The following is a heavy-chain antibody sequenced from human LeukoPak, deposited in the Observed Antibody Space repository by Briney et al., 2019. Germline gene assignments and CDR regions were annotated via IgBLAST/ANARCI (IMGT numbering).Heavy chain of an antibody. CDR1: GFTLSISW. D-gene: IGHD5-24*01. Sequence: GGSLRLSCAASGFTLSISWMHWVPHAPGRGLVWVSLVYGDGNSTTYADAVKCLFTISRENAKNMLYLQMNSLRAGDTAVYYCARDGGHGYNFEYWGQGTLVTVSS. CDR3: ARDGGHGYNFEY. J-gene: IGHJ4*02. CDR2: VYGDGNST. V-gene: IGHV3-74*01.